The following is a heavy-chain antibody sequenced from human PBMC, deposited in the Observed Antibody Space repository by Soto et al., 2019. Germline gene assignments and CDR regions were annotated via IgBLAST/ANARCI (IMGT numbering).Heavy chain of an antibody. J-gene: IGHJ4*02. D-gene: IGHD3-22*01. CDR3: AIQNYYDSSGYPFDY. V-gene: IGHV4-30-4*01. Sequence: SETLSLTFTVSGGSISSGDYYWSWIRQPPGKGLEWIGYIYYSGSTYYNPSLKSRVTISVDTSKNQFSLKLSSVTAADTAVYYCAIQNYYDSSGYPFDYWGQGTMVTVSS. CDR1: GGSISSGDYY. CDR2: IYYSGST.